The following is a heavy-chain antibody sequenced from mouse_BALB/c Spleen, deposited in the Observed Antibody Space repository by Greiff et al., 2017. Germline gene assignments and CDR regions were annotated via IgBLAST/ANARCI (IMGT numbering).Heavy chain of an antibody. D-gene: IGHD3-2*01. CDR2: IWAGGST. CDR1: GFSLTSYG. V-gene: IGHV2-9*02. J-gene: IGHJ3*01. CDR3: AKSRQLGPWWFAY. Sequence: VKLVESGPGLVAPSQSLSITCTVSGFSLTSYGVHWVRQPPGKGLEWLGVIWAGGSTNYNSALMSRLSISKDNSKSQVFLKMNSLQTDDTAMYYCAKSRQLGPWWFAYWGQGTLVTVSA.